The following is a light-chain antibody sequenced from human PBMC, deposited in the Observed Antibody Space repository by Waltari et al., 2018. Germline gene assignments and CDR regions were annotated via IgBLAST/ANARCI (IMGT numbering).Light chain of an antibody. CDR3: QKYNSAFLS. CDR1: QASNNY. J-gene: IGKJ4*01. V-gene: IGKV1-27*01. CDR2: ATS. Sequence: LSCQGSQASNNYLDWYQQKPGKLPKLLIYATSTLQSGVPSRFSGSGTGTDFTLTIRSLQPEEVATYYCQKYNSAFLSFGGGTKVEIK.